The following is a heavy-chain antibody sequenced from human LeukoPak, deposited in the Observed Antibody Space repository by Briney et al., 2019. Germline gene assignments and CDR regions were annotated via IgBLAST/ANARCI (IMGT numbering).Heavy chain of an antibody. J-gene: IGHJ4*02. D-gene: IGHD6-6*01. Sequence: PSETLSLTCTVSGGSISSSSYYWGWIRQPSGKGLEWIGSIYYSGSTYYNPSLKSRVTISVDTSKNQFSLKLSSVTAADTAVYYCARPYGSSSYYLDYWGQGTLVTVSS. CDR1: GGSISSSSYY. CDR3: ARPYGSSSYYLDY. V-gene: IGHV4-39*01. CDR2: IYYSGST.